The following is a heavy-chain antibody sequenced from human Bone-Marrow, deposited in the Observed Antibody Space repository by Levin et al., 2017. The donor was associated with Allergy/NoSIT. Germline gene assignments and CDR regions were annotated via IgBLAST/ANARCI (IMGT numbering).Heavy chain of an antibody. V-gene: IGHV3-11*01. CDR1: GFTFSDYY. J-gene: IGHJ3*02. CDR3: ARSSNMGCALDI. D-gene: IGHD2/OR15-2a*01. Sequence: GGSLRLSCAASGFTFSDYYMFWIRQAPGKGLEWVSYIGPSGNIIYNADSVKGRFTVSRDNAKNSLYMQMNSMRAEDTAVYHCARSSNMGCALDIWGQGTMVTVSS. CDR2: IGPSGNII.